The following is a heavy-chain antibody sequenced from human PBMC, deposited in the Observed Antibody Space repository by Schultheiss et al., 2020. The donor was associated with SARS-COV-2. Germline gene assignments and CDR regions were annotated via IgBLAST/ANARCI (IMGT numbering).Heavy chain of an antibody. J-gene: IGHJ5*02. D-gene: IGHD3-10*01. CDR3: ARDRYGSGYSDESERSS. Sequence: SETLSLTCTVSGGSISSGSYYWSWIRQPAGKGLEWIGRISTSGSTNYNPSLKSRVTMLVDTSKNQFSLKLSSVTAADTAVYYCARDRYGSGYSDESERSSWGQGTLVTVSS. CDR1: GGSISSGSYY. V-gene: IGHV4-61*02. CDR2: ISTSGST.